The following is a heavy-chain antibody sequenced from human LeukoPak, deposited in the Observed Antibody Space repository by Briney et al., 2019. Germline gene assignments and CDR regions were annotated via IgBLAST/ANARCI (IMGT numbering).Heavy chain of an antibody. CDR3: ARGIDDYGVKFDY. CDR2: IKQDGSEK. V-gene: IGHV3-7*01. Sequence: GGSLRLSCAASGFTFSSYWMSWVRQAPGKGLEWVANIKQDGSEKYYVDSVKGRFTISRDNAKNSLYLQMNSLRAEDTAVYHCARGIDDYGVKFDYWGQGTLVTVSS. J-gene: IGHJ4*02. CDR1: GFTFSSYW. D-gene: IGHD4-17*01.